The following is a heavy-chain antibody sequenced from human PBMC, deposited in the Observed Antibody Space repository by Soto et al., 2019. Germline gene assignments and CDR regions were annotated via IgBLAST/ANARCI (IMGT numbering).Heavy chain of an antibody. CDR2: ISSSGST. J-gene: IGHJ3*02. D-gene: IGHD1-1*01. Sequence: QVQLQESGPGLVKPSETLSLTCTVSGGSITSFFWSWIRQPPGKGLEWIAYISSSGSTKYNPSLKSRVTISLDTSKNQFSLRSISVTAADTAVYYCARLAPRDGDPKTVRAFDIWGQETMVTVSS. CDR1: GGSITSFF. CDR3: ARLAPRDGDPKTVRAFDI. V-gene: IGHV4-59*01.